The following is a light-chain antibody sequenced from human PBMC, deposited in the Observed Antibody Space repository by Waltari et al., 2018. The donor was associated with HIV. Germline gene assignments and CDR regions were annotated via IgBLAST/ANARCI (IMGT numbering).Light chain of an antibody. CDR2: DNS. V-gene: IGLV1-51*01. Sequence: QSVLTQPPSVCAAPGQKVTISCSRSSSNIGNDSVSWYQPVPGAAARLLIYDNSKRPSGIPDRFSGSESGTSATLAITGLQTGDEADYYCGTWDRTLGGGVFGGGTKLTVL. CDR1: SSNIGNDS. CDR3: GTWDRTLGGGV. J-gene: IGLJ3*02.